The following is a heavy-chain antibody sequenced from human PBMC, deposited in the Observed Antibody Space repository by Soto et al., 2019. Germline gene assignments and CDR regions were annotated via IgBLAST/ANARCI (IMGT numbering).Heavy chain of an antibody. CDR1: GGSISTYY. CDR3: ARSRTTVTPSGFQH. V-gene: IGHV4-59*01. D-gene: IGHD4-17*01. Sequence: PSETLSLTCTVSGGSISTYYWTWIRQSPGKGLEWIGYIYNSGTTNYNPSLKSRVTISVDTSKNQFSLKLSSVTAADTAVYYCARSRTTVTPSGFQHWGQGTLVTVSS. J-gene: IGHJ1*01. CDR2: IYNSGTT.